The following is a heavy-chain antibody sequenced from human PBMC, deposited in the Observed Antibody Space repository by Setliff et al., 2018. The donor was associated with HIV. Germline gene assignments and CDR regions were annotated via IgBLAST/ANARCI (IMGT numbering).Heavy chain of an antibody. V-gene: IGHV3-20*04. CDR1: GFTFSNYD. D-gene: IGHD4-17*01. J-gene: IGHJ3*02. Sequence: PGGSLRLSCAASGFTFSNYDMSWVRQVPGKGLEWVSAISRNGGSTAYADSVKGRFTISRDNAKTSQYLQMNSLRVDDTAKYYCAREDVTTSGLDNWGQGTMVTVSS. CDR3: AREDVTTSGLDN. CDR2: ISRNGGST.